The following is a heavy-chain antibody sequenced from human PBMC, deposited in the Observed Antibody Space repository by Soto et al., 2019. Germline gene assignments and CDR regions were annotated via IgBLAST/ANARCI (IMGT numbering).Heavy chain of an antibody. V-gene: IGHV4-31*03. CDR1: GGSVNNANYF. CDR3: ARSADYGGTRGGMEV. CDR2: IHYSGST. J-gene: IGHJ3*01. D-gene: IGHD4-17*01. Sequence: QVRLEESGPGLVKPSETLSRICSVSGGSVNNANYFWNWIRHHPENGLEWIGYIHYSGSTRYNPSFKPRSSLSIDTSNHQLTLRMNSVPVADTAVYFCARSADYGGTRGGMEVWGRVTQVTVSS.